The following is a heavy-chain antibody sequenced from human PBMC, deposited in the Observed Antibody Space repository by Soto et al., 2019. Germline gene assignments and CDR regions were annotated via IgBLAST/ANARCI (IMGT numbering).Heavy chain of an antibody. V-gene: IGHV4-30-4*01. D-gene: IGHD3-16*01. CDR1: GGSISSCDSY. Sequence: SXTLSLTCTVSGGSISSCDSYWSWVRQPPGKGLEWIGYIYYSGSTYYNPSLKSRVTISVDTSKNQFSLKLSSVTAADTAVYYCARDGPSMIWGQGTLVTVSS. CDR2: IYYSGST. J-gene: IGHJ4*02. CDR3: ARDGPSMI.